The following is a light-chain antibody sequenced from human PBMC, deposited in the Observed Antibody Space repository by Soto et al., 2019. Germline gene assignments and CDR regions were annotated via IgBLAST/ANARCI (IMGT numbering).Light chain of an antibody. J-gene: IGKJ1*01. Sequence: EIVLTQSPGTLSLSPGERASLSCRASQSVRSSSLAWYQQKPGQPPGPLIYGASSRATGIPDRFSGSGSGTDFTLTISRLEPEDFAVYFCQQYGDSPDTDRWTFGPGTKVEIK. CDR2: GAS. V-gene: IGKV3-20*01. CDR1: QSVRSSS. CDR3: QQYGDSPDTDRWT.